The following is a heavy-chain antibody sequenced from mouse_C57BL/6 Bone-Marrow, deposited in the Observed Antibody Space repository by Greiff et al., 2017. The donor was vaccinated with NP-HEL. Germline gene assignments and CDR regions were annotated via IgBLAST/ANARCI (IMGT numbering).Heavy chain of an antibody. Sequence: QVQLQQPGAELVRPGSSVKLSCKASGYTFTSYWMDWVKQRPGQGLEWIGNIYPSDSETHYNQKFKDKATLTVDKSSSTAYMQLSSLTSEDSAVYYCASRGGLRLFDYWGQGTTLTVSS. CDR1: GYTFTSYW. CDR2: IYPSDSET. V-gene: IGHV1-61*01. CDR3: ASRGGLRLFDY. D-gene: IGHD2-4*01. J-gene: IGHJ2*01.